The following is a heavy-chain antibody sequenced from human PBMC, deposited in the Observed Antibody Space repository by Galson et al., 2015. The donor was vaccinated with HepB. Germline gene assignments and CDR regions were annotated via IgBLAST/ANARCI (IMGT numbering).Heavy chain of an antibody. V-gene: IGHV3-66*01. D-gene: IGHD3-10*01. J-gene: IGHJ4*02. Sequence: SLRLSCAASGFTVSSNYMSWVRQAPGKGLEWVSVIYSDSSTYYADSVKGRFTISRDNAKNSLYLQMNSLRDEDTAVYYCARGAAMVRGVFDYWGQGTLVTVSS. CDR3: ARGAAMVRGVFDY. CDR1: GFTVSSNY. CDR2: IYSDSST.